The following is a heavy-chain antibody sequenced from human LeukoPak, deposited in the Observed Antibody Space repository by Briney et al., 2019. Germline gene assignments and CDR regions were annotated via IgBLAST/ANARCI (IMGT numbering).Heavy chain of an antibody. D-gene: IGHD3-10*01. J-gene: IGHJ2*01. Sequence: SVKVSCKASGGTFSSYAISWVRQAPGQGLEWMGGIIPIFGTANYAQKFQGRVTITADESTSTAYMELSSLRSEDTAVYYCTTSGGDGSGSYPNWGRGTLVTVSS. CDR3: TTSGGDGSGSYPN. V-gene: IGHV1-69*01. CDR2: IIPIFGTA. CDR1: GGTFSSYA.